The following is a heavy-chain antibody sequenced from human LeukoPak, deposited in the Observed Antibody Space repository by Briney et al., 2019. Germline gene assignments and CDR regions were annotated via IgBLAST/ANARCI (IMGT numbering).Heavy chain of an antibody. V-gene: IGHV4-39*07. J-gene: IGHJ4*02. Sequence: PSETLSLTCTVSGGSISSSSYYWGWIRQPPGKGLEWIGEINHSGSTNYNPSLKSRVTISVDTSKNQFSLKLSFVTAADTAVYYCARGPDCGSSTSCYVFDYWGQGTLVTVSS. CDR3: ARGPDCGSSTSCYVFDY. CDR2: INHSGST. CDR1: GGSISSSSYY. D-gene: IGHD2-2*01.